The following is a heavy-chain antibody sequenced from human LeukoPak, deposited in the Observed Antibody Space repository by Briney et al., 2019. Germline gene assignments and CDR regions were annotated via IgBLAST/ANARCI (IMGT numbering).Heavy chain of an antibody. D-gene: IGHD1-26*01. J-gene: IGHJ4*02. V-gene: IGHV4-39*01. CDR1: GGSISGSTYY. Sequence: PSETLSLTCTLSGGSISGSTYYWGSIRQPPGKGLEWIGSIYYSGATYYNPSRKSRVTVSVHTSKNQFSLKLRSVTAADTAVYYCASRTYRVWGQGTLVTVSS. CDR3: ASRTYRV. CDR2: IYYSGAT.